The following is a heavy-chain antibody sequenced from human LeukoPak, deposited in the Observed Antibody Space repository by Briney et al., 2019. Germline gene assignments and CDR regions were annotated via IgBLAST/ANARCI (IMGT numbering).Heavy chain of an antibody. CDR2: ISFDGSSK. CDR3: AKDLSPRGYTYGYGVFEI. Sequence: GKSLRLSCAASACTFNSYGMIWVRQAPGKGPEGVAFISFDGSSKYYGDSVKVRFVIHRDNSQYTMYLQMDSLRAEDTATYYCAKDLSPRGYTYGYGVFEIWGQGTRVTVSS. V-gene: IGHV3-33*06. J-gene: IGHJ3*02. D-gene: IGHD5-18*01. CDR1: ACTFNSYG.